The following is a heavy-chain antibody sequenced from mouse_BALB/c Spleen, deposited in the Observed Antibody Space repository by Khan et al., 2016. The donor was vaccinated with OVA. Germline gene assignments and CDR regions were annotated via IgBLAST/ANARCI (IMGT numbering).Heavy chain of an antibody. J-gene: IGHJ3*01. D-gene: IGHD1-2*01. CDR1: GFTFSSYG. CDR3: ARHRFTSAAAWFAY. V-gene: IGHV5-6*01. CDR2: ISNGGSYT. Sequence: EVELVESGGDLVKPGGSLKLSCEASGFTFSSYGMSWVRQTPDKRLEWVATISNGGSYTYYPDSVKGRLTISRANAKNTLYLQRISLKAEDTAMYYCARHRFTSAAAWFAYWGQGTLVTVSA.